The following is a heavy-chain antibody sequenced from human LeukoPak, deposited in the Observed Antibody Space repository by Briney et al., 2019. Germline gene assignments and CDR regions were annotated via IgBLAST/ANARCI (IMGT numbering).Heavy chain of an antibody. CDR1: GYTFTSYA. CDR3: SLGDYFDY. CDR2: IIPIFGTA. Sequence: SVKVSCKASGYTFTSYAMNWVRQAPGQGLEWMGGIIPIFGTANYAQKFQGRVTITADESTSTAYMELSSLRSEDTAVYYCSLGDYFDYWGQGTLVTVSS. V-gene: IGHV1-69*13. J-gene: IGHJ4*02.